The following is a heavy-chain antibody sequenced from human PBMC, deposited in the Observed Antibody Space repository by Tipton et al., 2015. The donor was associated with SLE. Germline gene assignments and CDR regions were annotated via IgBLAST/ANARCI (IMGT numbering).Heavy chain of an antibody. CDR2: IFSSGST. D-gene: IGHD1-14*01. J-gene: IGHJ1*01. CDR3: ARSPGTARAESFHH. V-gene: IGHV4-31*01. Sequence: TLSLTCTVSGGPITSGGYYWSWLRQHPGKGLEWIGYIFSSGSTYYNPSLKNQITISVDTSKNQFSLKLNSVTAADTAVYYCARSPGTARAESFHHWGQGTLVTVSS. CDR1: GGPITSGGYY.